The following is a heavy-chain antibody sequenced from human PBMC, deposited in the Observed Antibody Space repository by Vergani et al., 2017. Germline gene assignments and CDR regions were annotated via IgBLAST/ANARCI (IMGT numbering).Heavy chain of an antibody. CDR1: GYTFTSYG. J-gene: IGHJ6*02. CDR2: ISTYNGNT. CDR3: ARDPGDIVVVPAAVYYYYYGMDV. V-gene: IGHV1-18*01. Sequence: QVQLVQSGAEVKKPGASVKVSCKASGYTFTSYGISWVRQAPGQGLEWMGWISTYNGNTNYAQKLQGRVTLTTDTSTSTDYMELRSLRSDDSALYYCARDPGDIVVVPAAVYYYYYGMDVWGQGTTVTVSS. D-gene: IGHD2-2*01.